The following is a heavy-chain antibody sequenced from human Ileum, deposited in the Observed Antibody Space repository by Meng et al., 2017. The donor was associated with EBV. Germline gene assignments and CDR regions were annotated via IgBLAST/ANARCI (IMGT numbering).Heavy chain of an antibody. CDR1: GGFFSGYY. J-gene: IGHJ5*02. CDR2: INHSGST. CDR3: AREARSSGYHPGIGP. D-gene: IGHD3-22*01. Sequence: QVQLQQWGAGLCVPSETLSLTFAVYGGFFSGYYWSWIRQSPGKGLEWIGEINHSGSTNYNPSLKSRVTISVDTSKNQFSLKLTSVTAADTAVYYCAREARSSGYHPGIGPWGQGTLVTVSS. V-gene: IGHV4-34*02.